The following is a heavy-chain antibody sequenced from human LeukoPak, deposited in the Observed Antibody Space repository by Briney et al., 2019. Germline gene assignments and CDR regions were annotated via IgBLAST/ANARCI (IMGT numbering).Heavy chain of an antibody. CDR3: AKGWVDFDY. D-gene: IGHD2-15*01. V-gene: IGHV3-7*03. CDR2: IKQDGSEK. J-gene: IGHJ4*02. CDR1: GLTFSSYW. Sequence: GGSLRLSCAASGLTFSSYWMSWVRQAPGKGLEWVANIKQDGSEKYYVDSVKGRFTISRDNSKNTLYLQMNSLRAEDTAVYYCAKGWVDFDYWGQGTLVTVSS.